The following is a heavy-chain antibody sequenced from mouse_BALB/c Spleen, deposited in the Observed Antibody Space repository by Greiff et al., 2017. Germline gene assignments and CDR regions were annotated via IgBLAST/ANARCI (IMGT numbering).Heavy chain of an antibody. D-gene: IGHD1-1*01. CDR1: GYTFTDYA. CDR2: ISTYYGNT. V-gene: IGHV1-67*01. J-gene: IGHJ2*01. Sequence: QVQLQQSGPELVRPGVSVKISCKGSGYTFTDYAMHWVKQSHAKSLEWIGVISTYYGNTNYNQKFKGKATMTVDKSSSTAYMELARLTSEDSAIYYCAREDYYGSSPYFDYWGQGTTLTVSS. CDR3: AREDYYGSSPYFDY.